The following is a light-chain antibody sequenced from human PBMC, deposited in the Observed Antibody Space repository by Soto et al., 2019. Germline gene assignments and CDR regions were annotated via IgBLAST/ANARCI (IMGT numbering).Light chain of an antibody. CDR2: DAS. Sequence: DIHMTQSPSTLSASVGDRVTITCRASQSSSNWLAWYQQKPGKAPKLLIFDASTLESGVPSRFSGSGSGTEFTLTISGLQPDDFATYYCQQYNNYCTFGQGTKLEIQ. CDR1: QSSSNW. CDR3: QQYNNYCT. V-gene: IGKV1-5*01. J-gene: IGKJ2*01.